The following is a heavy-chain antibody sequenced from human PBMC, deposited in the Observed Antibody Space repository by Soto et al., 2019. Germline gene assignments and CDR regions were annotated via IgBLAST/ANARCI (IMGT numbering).Heavy chain of an antibody. CDR2: ISYDGSNK. D-gene: IGHD2-15*01. V-gene: IGHV3-30-3*01. Sequence: GGSLRLSCAASGFTFSSYAMHWVRQAPGKGLEWVAVISYDGSNKYYADSVKGRFTISRDNSKNTLYLQMNSLRAEDTAVYYCARVAVVADAYYYYGMDVWGQGTTVTVSS. CDR1: GFTFSSYA. CDR3: ARVAVVADAYYYYGMDV. J-gene: IGHJ6*02.